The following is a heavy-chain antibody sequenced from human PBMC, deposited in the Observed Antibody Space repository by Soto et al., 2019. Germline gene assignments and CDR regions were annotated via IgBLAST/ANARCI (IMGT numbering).Heavy chain of an antibody. J-gene: IGHJ5*02. Sequence: SETLSLTCTVSGGSISSSSYYWGWIRQPPGKGLEWIGSIYYSGSTYYNPSLKSRVTISVDTSKNQFSLRLSSVTAADTAVYYCARSNPMIVVVPAAIFGDNWFDPWGQGTLVTVSS. CDR1: GGSISSSSYY. CDR2: IYYSGST. D-gene: IGHD2-2*01. V-gene: IGHV4-39*01. CDR3: ARSNPMIVVVPAAIFGDNWFDP.